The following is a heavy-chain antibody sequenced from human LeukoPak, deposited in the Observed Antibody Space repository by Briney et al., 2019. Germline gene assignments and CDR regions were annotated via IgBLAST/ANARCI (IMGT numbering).Heavy chain of an antibody. CDR1: GFTFSSSS. CDR2: ISSSSSYI. V-gene: IGHV3-21*01. J-gene: IGHJ5*02. Sequence: PGGSLRLSCAASGFTFSSSSMNWVRQAPGKGLEWVSSISSSSSYIYYADSVKGRFTISRDNAKNSLYLQMNSLRAEDTAVYYCARDPKGAAAGTGRGWFDPWGQGTLVTVSS. D-gene: IGHD6-13*01. CDR3: ARDPKGAAAGTGRGWFDP.